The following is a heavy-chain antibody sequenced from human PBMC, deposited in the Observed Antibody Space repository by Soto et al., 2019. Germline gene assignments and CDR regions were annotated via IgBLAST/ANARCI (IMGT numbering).Heavy chain of an antibody. V-gene: IGHV1-18*01. J-gene: IGHJ4*02. Sequence: QVQLVQSGAEVKKPGASVKVSCKASGYTFSSYAITWVRQAPGQGLRWMAWISAYSGNTNYAQKFQGRVTMTTDTSTNTAYMELRSLSSDDTAVYYCARDSPPSDYWGQGTLVTVSS. CDR3: ARDSPPSDY. CDR1: GYTFSSYA. CDR2: ISAYSGNT.